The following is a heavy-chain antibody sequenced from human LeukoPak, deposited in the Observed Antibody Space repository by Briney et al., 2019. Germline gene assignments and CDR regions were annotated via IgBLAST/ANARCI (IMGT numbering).Heavy chain of an antibody. V-gene: IGHV4-59*01. D-gene: IGHD3-22*01. CDR3: ARGWYDSSGYYFDY. J-gene: IGHJ4*02. CDR2: IYYSGST. Sequence: SETLSLTCTVSGGSISSYYWSWIRQPPGKGLEWIGYIYYSGSTNYNPSLKSRVTISVDTSKNQFSLKLSSVTAADTAVYYCARGWYDSSGYYFDYWGQGTLVTVSS. CDR1: GGSISSYY.